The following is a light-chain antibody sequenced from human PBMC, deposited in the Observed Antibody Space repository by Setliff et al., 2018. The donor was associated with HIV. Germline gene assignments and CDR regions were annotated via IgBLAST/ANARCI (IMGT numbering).Light chain of an antibody. Sequence: QSALTQPAYVSGSPGQSITISCTGTSSDVGGYDYVSWYQQHPGKVPKLMLYEVGNRPSGVSNRFSGSKSGNTASLTISGLQAEDEADYYCCSYTSSTTLVFGTGTKGTVL. V-gene: IGLV2-14*01. CDR2: EVG. CDR3: CSYTSSTTLV. J-gene: IGLJ1*01. CDR1: SSDVGGYDY.